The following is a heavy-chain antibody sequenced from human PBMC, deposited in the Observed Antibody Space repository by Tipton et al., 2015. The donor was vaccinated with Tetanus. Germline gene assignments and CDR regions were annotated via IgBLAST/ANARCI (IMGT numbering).Heavy chain of an antibody. V-gene: IGHV4-59*08. CDR3: ARVVFNSFDM. Sequence: TLSLTCTVSGGSISYHYWSWVRQPPGKGLEWIGYIYDSGSTNYNPSLMSRVAMSVDTSKNQFSLKLSSVTAADTAMYYCARVVFNSFDMWGQGTMVTVSS. CDR1: GGSISYHY. CDR2: IYDSGST. J-gene: IGHJ3*02. D-gene: IGHD3-16*01.